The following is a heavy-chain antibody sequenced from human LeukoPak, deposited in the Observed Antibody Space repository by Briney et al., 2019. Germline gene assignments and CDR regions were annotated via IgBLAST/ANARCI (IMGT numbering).Heavy chain of an antibody. V-gene: IGHV1-24*01. J-gene: IGHJ6*02. CDR2: FDPEDGET. CDR1: GYTLTELS. CDR3: STSMVRGPRPVIPPNYGMDV. Sequence: ASVKVSCKVSGYTLTELSMHWVRQAPGKGLEWMGGFDPEDGETIYAQKFQSRVTMTEDTSTDTAYMELSSLRSEDTAVYYCSTSMVRGPRPVIPPNYGMDVWGQGTTVTVSS. D-gene: IGHD3-10*01.